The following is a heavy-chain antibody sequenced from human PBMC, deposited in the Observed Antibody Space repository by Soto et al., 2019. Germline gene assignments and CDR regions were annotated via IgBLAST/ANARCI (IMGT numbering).Heavy chain of an antibody. CDR2: IYWNDEI. CDR3: AHRKGGTFDY. CDR1: GFSLATSAEA. D-gene: IGHD1-26*01. Sequence: QITLKESGPTLVKPTQTLTLTCTFSGFSLATSAEAVGWIRQPPGKALGWLALIYWNDEIHYSPSLNSRLTISKDTSKNQVVLTVTNMDPVDTATYYCAHRKGGTFDYWGQGALVTVSS. V-gene: IGHV2-5*01. J-gene: IGHJ4*02.